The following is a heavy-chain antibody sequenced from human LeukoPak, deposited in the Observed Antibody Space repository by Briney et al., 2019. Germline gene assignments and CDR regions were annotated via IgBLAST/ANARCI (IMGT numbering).Heavy chain of an antibody. CDR2: ITRSSSAR. V-gene: IGHV3-48*01. CDR1: GFTFNTYS. CDR3: ATQWELHPAF. D-gene: IGHD1-26*01. Sequence: GGSLRLSCAASGFTFNTYSMNWVRQAPGKGLEWVSYITRSSSARYYADSVKGRFTISRDNAKNSLYLQMDSLRAEDTAVYYCATQWELHPAFWGQGTLVTVSS. J-gene: IGHJ4*02.